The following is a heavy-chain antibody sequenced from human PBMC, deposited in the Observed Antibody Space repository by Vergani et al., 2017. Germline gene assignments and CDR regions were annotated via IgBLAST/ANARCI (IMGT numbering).Heavy chain of an antibody. D-gene: IGHD5-24*01. CDR3: ARKEMATIPRVNYFDY. Sequence: QVQLQESGPGLVKPSETLSLTCAVSGYSISSGYYWGWIRQPPGKGLEWIGSIYHSGSTYYNPSLKSRVTISVDTSKNQFSLKLSSVTAADTAVYYCARKEMATIPRVNYFDYWGQGTLVTVSS. CDR2: IYHSGST. CDR1: GYSISSGYY. J-gene: IGHJ4*02. V-gene: IGHV4-38-2*01.